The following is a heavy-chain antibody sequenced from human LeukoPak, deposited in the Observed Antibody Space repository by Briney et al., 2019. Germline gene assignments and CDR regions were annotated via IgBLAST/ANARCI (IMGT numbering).Heavy chain of an antibody. CDR2: ISGNGGST. CDR3: AKFAIVVVPAANYWLDP. V-gene: IGHV3-23*01. D-gene: IGHD2-2*01. CDR1: GFTFSSYA. Sequence: GGSLRLSCAASGFTFSSYAMSWVRQAPGQGLEWVSAISGNGGSTYYADSFKGRFTISRDNSKNTLYLQMNSLRAEDTAVYYCAKFAIVVVPAANYWLDPWGEGTVVTVS. J-gene: IGHJ5*02.